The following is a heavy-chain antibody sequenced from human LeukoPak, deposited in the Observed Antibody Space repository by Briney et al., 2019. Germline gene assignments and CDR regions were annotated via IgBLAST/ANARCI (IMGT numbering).Heavy chain of an antibody. D-gene: IGHD3-3*01. J-gene: IGHJ4*02. CDR2: LNLSVIT. CDR1: GDSFCGYY. Sequence: SETLSLTSAVYGDSFCGYYWSCSRDPPGKRLEWSGELNLSVITNYNPSLKSRVTISVDTSKNQFSLKLISVTAADTAVYYCARGFINFWSGYHDYWGQGTLVTVSS. V-gene: IGHV4-34*01. CDR3: ARGFINFWSGYHDY.